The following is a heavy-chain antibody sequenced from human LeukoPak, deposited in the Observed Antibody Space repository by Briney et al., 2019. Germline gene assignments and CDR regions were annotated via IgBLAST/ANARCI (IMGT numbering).Heavy chain of an antibody. J-gene: IGHJ4*02. D-gene: IGHD5-24*01. CDR1: GNSISSGDNY. Sequence: SETLSLTCTVSGNSISSGDNYWSWIRQPAGKGLEWIGRIYTSGSTNYNPSLKSRVTISGDTSKNQFSLRLSSVTAADTAVYYCAGLHDGSKKEPDDYWGQGTLVTVSS. V-gene: IGHV4-61*02. CDR3: AGLHDGSKKEPDDY. CDR2: IYTSGST.